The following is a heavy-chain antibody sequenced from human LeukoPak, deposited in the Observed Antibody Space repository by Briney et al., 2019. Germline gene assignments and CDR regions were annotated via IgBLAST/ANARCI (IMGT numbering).Heavy chain of an antibody. CDR2: ITGSGDST. CDR1: GFSFTTYW. J-gene: IGHJ4*02. CDR3: AKGSLRGATSYFDY. Sequence: GGSLRLSCAASGFSFTTYWMSWVRQAPGKGLEWVSVITGSGDSTYYADSVKGRFTISRDNSKNTLYLQMNSLRAEDAAVYYCAKGSLRGATSYFDYWGQGTLVTVSS. D-gene: IGHD1-26*01. V-gene: IGHV3-23*01.